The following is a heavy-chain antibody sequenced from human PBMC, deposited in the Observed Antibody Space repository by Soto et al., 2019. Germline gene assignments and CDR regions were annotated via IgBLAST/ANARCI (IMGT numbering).Heavy chain of an antibody. D-gene: IGHD3-10*01. CDR2: MNPNSGNT. J-gene: IGHJ5*02. Sequence: ASVKVSCKASGYTFTSYDINWVRQATGQGLEWMGWMNPNSGNTGYAQKFQGRVTMTSNTSISTAYMELSSLRSEDTAVYYCARVFTMVRGVIRWFDPWGQGTLVTVSS. CDR3: ARVFTMVRGVIRWFDP. V-gene: IGHV1-8*01. CDR1: GYTFTSYD.